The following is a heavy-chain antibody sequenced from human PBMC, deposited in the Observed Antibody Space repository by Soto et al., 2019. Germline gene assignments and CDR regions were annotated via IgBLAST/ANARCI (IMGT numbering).Heavy chain of an antibody. CDR3: ATVGKWTEGMTATAYFHY. CDR2: IFYRGST. CDR1: GGSISSGGHY. V-gene: IGHV4-31*03. J-gene: IGHJ4*02. Sequence: SETLSLTCTVSGGSISSGGHYLNWIRQYPGKGLEWIGCIFYRGSTYYSPSLKSRVTISVETSKNQFSLKLSSVTTADTAVYYCATVGKWTEGMTATAYFHYWGQGTLVTVSS. D-gene: IGHD6-25*01.